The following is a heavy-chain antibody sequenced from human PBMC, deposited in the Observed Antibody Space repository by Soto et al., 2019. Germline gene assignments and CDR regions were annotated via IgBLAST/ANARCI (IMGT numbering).Heavy chain of an antibody. D-gene: IGHD3-22*01. CDR1: GGSISSYY. Sequence: SETLSLTCTVSGGSISSYYWSWIRQPPGKGLEWIGYIYYSGSTNYNPSLKSRVTISVDTSKNQFSLKLSSVTAADTAVYYCARTASYYYDSSGYFDYWGQGTLVTVSS. V-gene: IGHV4-59*01. J-gene: IGHJ4*02. CDR3: ARTASYYYDSSGYFDY. CDR2: IYYSGST.